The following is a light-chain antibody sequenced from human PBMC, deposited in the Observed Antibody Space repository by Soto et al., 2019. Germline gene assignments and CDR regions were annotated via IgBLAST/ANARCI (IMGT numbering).Light chain of an antibody. Sequence: EIVLTQSPATLSLSPGERATLSCRASQSVGRSLAWYQQKPGQAPRLLIYDASNRATGIPARFSGSGSGKDFTLTISSLEPVDFAVYYCQQRGNWPLTFGGGTKVEIK. CDR1: QSVGRS. V-gene: IGKV3-11*01. CDR2: DAS. J-gene: IGKJ4*01. CDR3: QQRGNWPLT.